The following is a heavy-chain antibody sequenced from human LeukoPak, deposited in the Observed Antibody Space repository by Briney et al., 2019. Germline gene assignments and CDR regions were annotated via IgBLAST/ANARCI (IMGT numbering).Heavy chain of an antibody. V-gene: IGHV3-23*01. CDR3: AKDWRGSGSSIFDY. CDR2: ISGSGGST. D-gene: IGHD3-10*01. Sequence: GGSLRLSCVASGFTFNNYAMSWVRQAPGKGLEWVSGISGSGGSTNYVDSVKGRFTISRDNSMNTLYLQMNSLRAEDTAVYYCAKDWRGSGSSIFDYWGQGTLVTVSS. J-gene: IGHJ4*02. CDR1: GFTFNNYA.